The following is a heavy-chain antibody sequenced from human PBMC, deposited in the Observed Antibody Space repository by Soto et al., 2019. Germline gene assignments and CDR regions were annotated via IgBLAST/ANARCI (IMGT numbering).Heavy chain of an antibody. CDR1: GGSINSGDSY. CDR3: ARDAPGVAPY. CDR2: INYRGST. V-gene: IGHV4-31*03. D-gene: IGHD2-15*01. J-gene: IGHJ4*02. Sequence: QVQLQESGPGLVRPSQTLSLICTVSGGSINSGDSYWNWIRQHPEKGLEWIGYINYRGSTFYNPSLKSRIIISVDTSKNQFLLKLSSVTAADTAVYYCARDAPGVAPYWGQGTLVTVSS.